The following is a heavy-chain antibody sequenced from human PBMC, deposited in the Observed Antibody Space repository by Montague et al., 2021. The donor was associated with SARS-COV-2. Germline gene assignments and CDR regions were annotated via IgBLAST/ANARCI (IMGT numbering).Heavy chain of an antibody. Sequence: SLRLSCAASGFTFSSYEMNWVRQAPGKGLEWVSYISSSGVTIYYADSVKGRFTISRDYAKNSLYLQMNSLRAEDTAVYYCARLRGYDYGLLYYYMDVWGKGTAVIVSS. D-gene: IGHD5-12*01. CDR3: ARLRGYDYGLLYYYMDV. V-gene: IGHV3-48*03. J-gene: IGHJ6*03. CDR2: ISSSGVTI. CDR1: GFTFSSYE.